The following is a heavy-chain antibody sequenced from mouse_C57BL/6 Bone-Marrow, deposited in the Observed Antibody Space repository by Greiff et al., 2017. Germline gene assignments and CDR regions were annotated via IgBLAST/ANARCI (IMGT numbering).Heavy chain of an antibody. CDR3: ARKGLLGAMDY. V-gene: IGHV5-9*01. D-gene: IGHD1-1*01. CDR1: GFTFSSYT. J-gene: IGHJ4*01. Sequence: EVKLVESGGGLVKPGGSLKLSCAASGFTFSSYTMSWVRQTPETRLGWVATVSGGGGNTYYPDSVKGRFTISRDNAKNTLYLQMSSLRSADTALYYCARKGLLGAMDYWGQGTSVTVSS. CDR2: VSGGGGNT.